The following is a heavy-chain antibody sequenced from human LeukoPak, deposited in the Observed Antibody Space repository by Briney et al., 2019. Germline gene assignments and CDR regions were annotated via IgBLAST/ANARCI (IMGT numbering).Heavy chain of an antibody. CDR3: AREKPRAAHMVDAFDI. V-gene: IGHV3-33*01. Sequence: PGGSLRLSCAASGFTFSSYGMHWVRQAPGKGLEWVAVIWYDGSNKYYADSVKGRFTISRDNSKNTLYLQMNSLRAEDTAVYYCAREKPRAAHMVDAFDIWGQGTMVTVSS. CDR1: GFTFSSYG. CDR2: IWYDGSNK. J-gene: IGHJ3*02. D-gene: IGHD4/OR15-4a*01.